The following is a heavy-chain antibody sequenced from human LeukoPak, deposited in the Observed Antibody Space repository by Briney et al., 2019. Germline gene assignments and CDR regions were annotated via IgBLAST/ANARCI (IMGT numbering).Heavy chain of an antibody. CDR3: ARERYYGSGSYYLALDP. CDR2: IYTSGST. CDR1: GGSINSYY. J-gene: IGHJ5*02. Sequence: PSETLSLTCTVSGGSINSYYWSWIRQPAGKGLEWIGRIYTSGSTNYNPSLKSRVTMSVDTSKNQFSLKLSSVTAADTAVYYCARERYYGSGSYYLALDPWGQGTLVTVSS. V-gene: IGHV4-4*07. D-gene: IGHD3-10*01.